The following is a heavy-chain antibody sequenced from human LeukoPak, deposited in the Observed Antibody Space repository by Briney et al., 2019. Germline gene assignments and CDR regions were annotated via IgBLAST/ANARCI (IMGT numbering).Heavy chain of an antibody. D-gene: IGHD7-27*01. Sequence: PGGSLRLSCAASEFTFSSYWMHWVRQAPGKGLVWVSRINSDGSSTNCAASVKGRFAISRDNAKNTLYLQVNSLRAEDTAVYYCARGPSGWGSLDSWGQGTLVTVSS. CDR2: INSDGSST. CDR3: ARGPSGWGSLDS. CDR1: EFTFSSYW. J-gene: IGHJ4*02. V-gene: IGHV3-74*01.